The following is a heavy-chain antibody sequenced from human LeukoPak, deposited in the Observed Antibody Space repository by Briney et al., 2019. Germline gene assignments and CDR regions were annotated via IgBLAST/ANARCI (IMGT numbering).Heavy chain of an antibody. V-gene: IGHV4-39*01. Sequence: PSETLSLTCTVSGGSISSSSYYWGWIRQPPGKGLEWNGSIYYSGSTYYNPSLKSRVTISVDTSKNQFSLKLSSVTATDTAVYYCARTLGIVAALDYYYMDVWGKGTTVTVSS. D-gene: IGHD5-12*01. CDR2: IYYSGST. CDR1: GGSISSSSYY. CDR3: ARTLGIVAALDYYYMDV. J-gene: IGHJ6*03.